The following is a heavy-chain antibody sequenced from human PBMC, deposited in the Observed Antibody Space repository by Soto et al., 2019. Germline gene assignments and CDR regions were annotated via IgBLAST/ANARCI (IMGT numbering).Heavy chain of an antibody. D-gene: IGHD6-6*01. Sequence: PETLSHTCAVYGGSFSGYYWSWIRQPPGKGLEWIGEINHSGSTNYNPSLKSRVTISVDTSKNQFSLKLSSVTAADTAVYYCARLPVLYSSSVGYYYYYYGMDGWCQGTTVSVAS. CDR3: ARLPVLYSSSVGYYYYYYGMDG. CDR2: INHSGST. J-gene: IGHJ6*02. CDR1: GGSFSGYY. V-gene: IGHV4-34*01.